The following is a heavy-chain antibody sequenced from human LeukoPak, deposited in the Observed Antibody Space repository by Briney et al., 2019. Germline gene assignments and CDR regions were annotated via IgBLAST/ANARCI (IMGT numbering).Heavy chain of an antibody. D-gene: IGHD6-13*01. CDR1: GFTFRTYA. Sequence: GGSLRLSCAASGFTFRTYAMSWVRQAPGKRLEWVSGISDSGDGTYYAESVKGRFTISRDNSKNTVFFQKNSLRADDTAKYYCAKDKAPGSWHTPSDFWGQGTLVTVSS. J-gene: IGHJ4*02. V-gene: IGHV3-23*01. CDR2: ISDSGDGT. CDR3: AKDKAPGSWHTPSDF.